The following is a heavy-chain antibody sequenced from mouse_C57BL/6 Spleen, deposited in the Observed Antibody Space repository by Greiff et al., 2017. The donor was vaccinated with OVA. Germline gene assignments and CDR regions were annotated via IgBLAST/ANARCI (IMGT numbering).Heavy chain of an antibody. Sequence: VQLQQSGPELVKPGASVKISCKASGYAFSSSWMNWVKQRPGKGLEWLGRIYPGDGDTNYNGKFKGKATLTADKSSSTAYMQLSRLTSEDTAVYFCASSALCSMAYWGQGTSVTVS. V-gene: IGHV1-82*01. CDR3: ASSALCSMAY. J-gene: IGHJ4*01. CDR1: GYAFSSSW. CDR2: IYPGDGDT. D-gene: IGHD6-1*01.